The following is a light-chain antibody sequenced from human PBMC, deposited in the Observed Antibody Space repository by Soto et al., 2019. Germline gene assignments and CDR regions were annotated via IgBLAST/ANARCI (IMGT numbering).Light chain of an antibody. J-gene: IGKJ5*01. V-gene: IGKV3-20*01. CDR3: QQYGSSPSIT. CDR2: GAS. CDR1: QSVSTNY. Sequence: EIVLTQSPGTLSLSPGERATLSCRASQSVSTNYLAWYQQKPGRAPRLLIYGASSRVTGIPGRFRGSGSGTDLTFTISRLELDDFAGYYCQQYGSSPSITFGQGTRLEIK.